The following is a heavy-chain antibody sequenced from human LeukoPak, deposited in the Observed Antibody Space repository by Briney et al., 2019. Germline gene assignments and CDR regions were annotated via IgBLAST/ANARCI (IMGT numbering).Heavy chain of an antibody. CDR2: MNPNSGNS. CDR3: ARGVRARGYYFDY. CDR1: GYTFSSYD. J-gene: IGHJ4*02. V-gene: IGHV1-8*01. Sequence: ASVKVPCKASGYTFSSYDINWVRQATGQRLEWMGWMNPNSGNSGYAQKFQGRVTMTRDTSISTIYMELTSLRSDDTAVYYCARGVRARGYYFDYWGQGTLVTVSS.